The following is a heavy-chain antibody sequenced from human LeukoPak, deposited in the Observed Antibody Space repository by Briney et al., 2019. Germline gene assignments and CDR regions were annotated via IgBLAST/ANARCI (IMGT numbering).Heavy chain of an antibody. V-gene: IGHV3-23*01. D-gene: IGHD3-22*01. Sequence: HSGGSLRISCAASGFTFSSYAMSWVRQAPGKGLEWVSAISGSGGSTYYADSVKGRFTISRDNSKNTLYLQMSSPRAEDTAVYYCAKVHYYDSSGYLEYWGQGTLVTVSS. CDR1: GFTFSSYA. CDR3: AKVHYYDSSGYLEY. J-gene: IGHJ4*02. CDR2: ISGSGGST.